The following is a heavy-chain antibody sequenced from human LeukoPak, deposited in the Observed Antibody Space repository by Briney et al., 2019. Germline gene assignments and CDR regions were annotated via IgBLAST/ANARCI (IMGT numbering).Heavy chain of an antibody. CDR2: ISYDGNNK. CDR3: ARDFGSATVFDY. CDR1: GFTFSSSG. J-gene: IGHJ4*02. D-gene: IGHD3-3*01. Sequence: GGSLRLSCAASGFTFSSSGMHWVRQAPGKGLERVALISYDGNNKYYADSVKGRFTMSRDNAKNTLYVQMNSLRAEDTAVYFCARDFGSATVFDYWGQGTLVTVSS. V-gene: IGHV3-30*03.